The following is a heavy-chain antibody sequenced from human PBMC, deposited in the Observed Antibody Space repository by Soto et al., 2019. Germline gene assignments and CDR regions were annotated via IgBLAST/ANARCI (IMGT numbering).Heavy chain of an antibody. Sequence: LSLTCAVSGGSISSSNWWSWVRQPPGKGLEWIGEIYHSGSTNYNPSLKSRVTISVDKSKNQFSLKLSSVTAADTAVYYCARDLEPIAVAGTDYYYYYGMDVWGQGTTVTVSS. CDR3: ARDLEPIAVAGTDYYYYYGMDV. CDR1: GGSISSSNW. J-gene: IGHJ6*02. V-gene: IGHV4-4*02. D-gene: IGHD6-19*01. CDR2: IYHSGST.